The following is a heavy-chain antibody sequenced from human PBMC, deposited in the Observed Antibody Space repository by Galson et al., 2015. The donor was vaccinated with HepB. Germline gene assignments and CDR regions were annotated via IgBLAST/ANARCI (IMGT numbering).Heavy chain of an antibody. CDR2: IWHDGSNK. J-gene: IGHJ4*02. Sequence: SLRLSCAASGFTFRTYGMHWFRQAPGKGLEWVAIIWHDGSNKYYADSVEGRFTISRDNSKNTLYLQMDSLRVEDTGVYYCAKVDSTGIYPEYWGQGSLVTVSS. CDR1: GFTFRTYG. D-gene: IGHD3-22*01. CDR3: AKVDSTGIYPEY. V-gene: IGHV3-33*06.